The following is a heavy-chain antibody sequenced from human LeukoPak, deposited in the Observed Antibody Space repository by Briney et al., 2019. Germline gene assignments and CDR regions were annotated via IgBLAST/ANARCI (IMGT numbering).Heavy chain of an antibody. J-gene: IGHJ6*02. D-gene: IGHD2-2*01. CDR1: GFTFSSYA. CDR3: AKNLVPAATPIAVAVNYYYGMDV. Sequence: GGSLRLSCAASGFTFSSYAMSWVRQAPGKGLEWVSAISGSGGSTYYADSVKGRFTISRDNSKNTLYLQMNSLRAEDTAVYYCAKNLVPAATPIAVAVNYYYGMDVWGQGTTVTVSS. V-gene: IGHV3-23*01. CDR2: ISGSGGST.